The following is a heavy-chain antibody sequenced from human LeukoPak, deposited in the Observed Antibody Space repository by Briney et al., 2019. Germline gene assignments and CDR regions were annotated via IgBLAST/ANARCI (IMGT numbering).Heavy chain of an antibody. Sequence: PSQTLSLTCTVSGGSISSGSYYWSWIRQPAGKGLEWIGRIYTSGSTNYNPSLKSRVTISVDTSKNQFSLKLSSVTAADTAVYYCARSHFGVVTPGAFDIWGQGTMVTVSS. CDR3: ARSHFGVVTPGAFDI. D-gene: IGHD3-3*01. J-gene: IGHJ3*02. CDR1: GGSISSGSYY. CDR2: IYTSGST. V-gene: IGHV4-61*02.